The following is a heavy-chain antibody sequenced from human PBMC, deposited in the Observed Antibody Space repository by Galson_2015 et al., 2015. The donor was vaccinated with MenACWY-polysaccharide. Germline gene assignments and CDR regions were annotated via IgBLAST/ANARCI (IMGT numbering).Heavy chain of an antibody. V-gene: IGHV1-3*01. D-gene: IGHD7-27*01. CDR2: IKAGNGNT. Sequence: SVKVSCKASGYTFTSYAMHWVRQAPGQRLERMGWIKAGNGNTKYSQKFQGRVTITRDTSASTAYMELSSLRSEDTAVYYCAGAATGDAMNYWGQGTLVTVSS. J-gene: IGHJ4*02. CDR3: AGAATGDAMNY. CDR1: GYTFTSYA.